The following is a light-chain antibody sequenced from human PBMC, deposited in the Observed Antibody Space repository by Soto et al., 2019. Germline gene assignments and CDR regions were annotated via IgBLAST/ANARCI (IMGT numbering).Light chain of an antibody. CDR3: HQYNNWPQT. CDR1: QSISSN. V-gene: IGKV3-15*01. CDR2: DAS. J-gene: IGKJ1*01. Sequence: EIVMTQSPATLSVSPGERGTLSCRASQSISSNLAWYQQKPGQAPRLLIYDASTRATGIPARFSGSGPGTEFTLTISSLQSEDFAVYYCHQYNNWPQTFGQGTKVDIK.